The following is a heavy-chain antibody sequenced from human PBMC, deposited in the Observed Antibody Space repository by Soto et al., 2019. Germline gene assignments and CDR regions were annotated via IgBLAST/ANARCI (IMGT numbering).Heavy chain of an antibody. D-gene: IGHD3-22*01. CDR1: GGSFSGYY. Sequence: QVQLQQWGAGLLKPSETLSLTCAVYGGSFSGYYWSWIRQPPGKGLEWIGEINHSGSTNYNPSLKSRVTISVDTSKNQFSLKLSSVTAADTAVYYCARTRIGGYYGYWGQGTLVTVSS. V-gene: IGHV4-34*01. J-gene: IGHJ4*02. CDR2: INHSGST. CDR3: ARTRIGGYYGY.